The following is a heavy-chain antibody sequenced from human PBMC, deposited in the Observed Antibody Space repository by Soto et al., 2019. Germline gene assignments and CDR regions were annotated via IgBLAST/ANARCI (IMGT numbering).Heavy chain of an antibody. Sequence: EVQLVESGGGLVQPGGSLRLSCAASGFTFSSYSMNWVRQAPGKGLEWVSYISSSSSTIYYADSVKGRFTISRDNAKNSLSLQMNSLRAEDTAVYYCARDLTSGLFDYWGQGTLVTVSS. V-gene: IGHV3-48*01. CDR3: ARDLTSGLFDY. CDR2: ISSSSSTI. D-gene: IGHD7-27*01. CDR1: GFTFSSYS. J-gene: IGHJ4*02.